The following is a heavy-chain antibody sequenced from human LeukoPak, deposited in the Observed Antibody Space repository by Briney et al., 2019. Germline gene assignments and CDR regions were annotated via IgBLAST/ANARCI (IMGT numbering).Heavy chain of an antibody. CDR3: ARRRDSSSWYEEDY. CDR2: ISHSGST. Sequence: SETLSLTCTVYGGSFSGYSWSWIRQPPGKGLEWIGEISHSGSTIYNPSLKSRVTISGDTSKNQLSLKLSSVTAADTAVYYCARRRDSSSWYEEDYWGQGTLVTVSS. CDR1: GGSFSGYS. V-gene: IGHV4-34*01. J-gene: IGHJ4*02. D-gene: IGHD6-13*01.